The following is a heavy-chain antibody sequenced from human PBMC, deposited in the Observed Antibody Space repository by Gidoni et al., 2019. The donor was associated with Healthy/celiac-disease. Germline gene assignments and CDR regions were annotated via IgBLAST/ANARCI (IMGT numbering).Heavy chain of an antibody. V-gene: IGHV3-23*01. J-gene: IGHJ4*02. CDR2: MSGSGGST. Sequence: EVQMLESGGGLVQPGGSLRLSCAASGFTFSSYAMRWVRQAPGKGLAWVSAMSGSGGSTYYADSVKGRFTISRDNSKNTLYLQMNSLRAEDTAVYYCAKDGSDSGYDDYYFDYWGQGTLVTVSS. CDR3: AKDGSDSGYDDYYFDY. CDR1: GFTFSSYA. D-gene: IGHD5-12*01.